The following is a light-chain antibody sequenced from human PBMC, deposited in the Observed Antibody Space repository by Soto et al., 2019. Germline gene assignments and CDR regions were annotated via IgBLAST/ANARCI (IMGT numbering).Light chain of an antibody. CDR2: DVS. CDR1: SSDVAYYKY. V-gene: IGLV2-11*01. CDR3: CSFAGNFV. Sequence: QSVLTQLRSVSGSPGQSVTISCTGTSSDVAYYKYVSWYQQHPGKAPKLMIYDVSNRPSGVPDRFSGSKSSNTASLTISGLQAEDEADYYCCSFAGNFVFGTGTKVTVL. J-gene: IGLJ1*01.